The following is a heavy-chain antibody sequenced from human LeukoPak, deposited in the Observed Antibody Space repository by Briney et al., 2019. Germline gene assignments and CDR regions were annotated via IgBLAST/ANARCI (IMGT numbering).Heavy chain of an antibody. CDR1: GGSISSSSYY. Sequence: PSETLSLTCTVSGGSISSSSYYWGWIRPPPGKGLEWIGSIYYSGTTYYTPSLKSRVTMSVDTSRNQFSLKLSSVTAADTAVYYCARHGYSYSLYYFDYWGQGTLVTVSS. V-gene: IGHV4-39*01. J-gene: IGHJ4*02. CDR3: ARHGYSYSLYYFDY. CDR2: IYYSGTT. D-gene: IGHD5-18*01.